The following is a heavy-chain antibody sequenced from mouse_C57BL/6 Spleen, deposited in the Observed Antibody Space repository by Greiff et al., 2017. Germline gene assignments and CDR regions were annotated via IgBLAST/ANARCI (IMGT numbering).Heavy chain of an antibody. V-gene: IGHV1-50*01. CDR3: ARRKAGPYYFDY. D-gene: IGHD3-2*02. CDR1: GYTFTSYW. Sequence: QVQLKQPGAELVKPGASVKLSCKASGYTFTSYWMQWVKQRPGQGLEWIGEIDPSDSYTNYNQKFKGKATLTVDTSSSTAYMQLSSLTSEDSAVYYCARRKAGPYYFDYWGQGTTLTVSS. J-gene: IGHJ2*01. CDR2: IDPSDSYT.